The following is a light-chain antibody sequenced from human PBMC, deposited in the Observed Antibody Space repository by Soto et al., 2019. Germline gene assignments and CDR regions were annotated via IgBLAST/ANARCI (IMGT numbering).Light chain of an antibody. V-gene: IGLV2-8*01. CDR1: SSDVGGYNY. Sequence: QSALTQPPSASGSPGQSVTISCTGTSSDVGGYNYVSWYQQHPGKAPKLMIFEVSNRPSGVPDRFSGSKSGNTASLTVSGLQAEDEAYYNCSSYAGSHNLVFGGGTKLTVL. CDR3: SSYAGSHNLV. CDR2: EVS. J-gene: IGLJ2*01.